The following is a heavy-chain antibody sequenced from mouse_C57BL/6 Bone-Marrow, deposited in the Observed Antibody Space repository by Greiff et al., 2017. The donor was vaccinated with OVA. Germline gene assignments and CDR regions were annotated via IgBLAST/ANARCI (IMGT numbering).Heavy chain of an antibody. Sequence: QVQLQQSGAELVRPGASVTLSCTASGYTFTDYEMHWVKQTPVHGLEWIGDIDSETGGTAYNQNFKGKVILTADKTSSAAYIVLRRLTTENSAVYYCTRCYSNNYAMDYWCQGTSVTVSS. CDR3: TRCYSNNYAMDY. V-gene: IGHV1-15*01. CDR2: IDSETGGT. J-gene: IGHJ4*01. CDR1: GYTFTDYE. D-gene: IGHD2-5*01.